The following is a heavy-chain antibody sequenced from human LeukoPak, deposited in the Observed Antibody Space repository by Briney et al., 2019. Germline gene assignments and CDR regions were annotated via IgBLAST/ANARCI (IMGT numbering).Heavy chain of an antibody. CDR2: IYYSGST. Sequence: SQTLSLTCTVSGGSISSGGYYWSWIRQHPGKGLEWIVYIYYSGSTYYNPSLKSRVTISVDTSKNQFSLKLSSVTAADTAVYYCARRDPVRYFDPYYYYGMDVWGQGTTVTVSS. CDR3: ARRDPVRYFDPYYYYGMDV. D-gene: IGHD3-9*01. V-gene: IGHV4-31*03. J-gene: IGHJ6*02. CDR1: GGSISSGGYY.